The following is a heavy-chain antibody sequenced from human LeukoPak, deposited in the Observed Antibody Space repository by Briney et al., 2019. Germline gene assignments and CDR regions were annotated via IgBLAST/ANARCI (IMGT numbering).Heavy chain of an antibody. CDR1: GFTFSSYA. V-gene: IGHV3-23*01. Sequence: GGSLRLSCAASGFTFSSYAMSWVRQAPGRGLEWVSAISGRDGYTYYADSVKGRFTISRDNSKDTLFLHMSSLRAEDTAVYYCARDREAGTSASRFDYWSQGTLVTVSS. CDR2: ISGRDGYT. D-gene: IGHD2-2*01. J-gene: IGHJ4*02. CDR3: ARDREAGTSASRFDY.